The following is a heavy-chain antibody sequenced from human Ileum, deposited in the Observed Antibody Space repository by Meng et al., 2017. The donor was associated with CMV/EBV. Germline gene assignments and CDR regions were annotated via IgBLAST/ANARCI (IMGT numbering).Heavy chain of an antibody. V-gene: IGHV4-59*01. Sequence: GSLRLSCTVSRGSINYNSWSWIRQSARKGLEWIGSVSYSGSTNYNPSLKSRVSISMDTSENQFSLKVTSVTAGDTAVYYCARWSGSESYPSADYWGQGTVVTVSS. CDR2: VSYSGST. CDR1: RGSINYNS. D-gene: IGHD3-10*01. J-gene: IGHJ4*02. CDR3: ARWSGSESYPSADY.